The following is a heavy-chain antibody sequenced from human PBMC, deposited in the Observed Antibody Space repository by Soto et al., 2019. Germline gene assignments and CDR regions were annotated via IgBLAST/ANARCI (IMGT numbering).Heavy chain of an antibody. CDR1: GGTFVSYA. D-gene: IGHD2-15*01. CDR2: ISPIFGTA. CDR3: ATSGGGNRALIFEY. V-gene: IGHV1-69*13. Sequence: SVEGSFRAYGGTFVSYAIVWVRRAPVQGLVWVGGISPIFGTANYAQKCHGRVTITASQSPRTVYMDLTSLRSEDTAVYSCATSGGGNRALIFEYWGQG. J-gene: IGHJ4*02.